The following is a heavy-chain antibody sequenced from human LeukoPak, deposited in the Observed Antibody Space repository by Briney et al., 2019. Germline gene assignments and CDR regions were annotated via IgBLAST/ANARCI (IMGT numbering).Heavy chain of an antibody. J-gene: IGHJ4*02. Sequence: ASVKVSCKASGYTFTSYAISWVRQAPGQGFEWMGWINTYNGNTNYAQKLQGRVTMTADISTSTAYMELRSLRSDDTAVYHCARGGSRMVTYGSLDYWGQGSLVTVSS. CDR1: GYTFTSYA. D-gene: IGHD2-15*01. V-gene: IGHV1-18*01. CDR2: INTYNGNT. CDR3: ARGGSRMVTYGSLDY.